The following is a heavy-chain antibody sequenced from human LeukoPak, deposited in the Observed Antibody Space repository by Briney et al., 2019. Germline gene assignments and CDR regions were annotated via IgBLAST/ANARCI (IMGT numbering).Heavy chain of an antibody. J-gene: IGHJ4*02. D-gene: IGHD3-16*02. CDR3: ATSPAGLSDFDY. CDR2: ISYSGST. V-gene: IGHV4-59*06. Sequence: SETLSLTCAVYGGSFSGYYWSWIRQPPGKGLEWIGYISYSGSTYYNPSLKSRLTISVDRSKNQFSLRLSSVTAADTAVYYCATSPAGLSDFDYWGQGTLVTVSS. CDR1: GGSFSGYY.